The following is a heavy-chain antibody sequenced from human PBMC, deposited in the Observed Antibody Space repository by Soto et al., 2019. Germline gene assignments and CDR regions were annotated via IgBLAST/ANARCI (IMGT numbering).Heavy chain of an antibody. D-gene: IGHD2-2*02. CDR2: IWYDGSNK. V-gene: IGHV3-33*01. J-gene: IGHJ4*02. CDR3: ARERRLTTPSRYCSSTSCSTNIAVFDY. Sequence: GGSLRLSCAASGFTFSSYGMHWVRQAPGKGLEWVAVIWYDGSNKYYADSVKGRFTISRDNSKNTLYLQMNSLRAEDTAVYYCARERRLTTPSRYCSSTSCSTNIAVFDYWGQGTLVTVSS. CDR1: GFTFSSYG.